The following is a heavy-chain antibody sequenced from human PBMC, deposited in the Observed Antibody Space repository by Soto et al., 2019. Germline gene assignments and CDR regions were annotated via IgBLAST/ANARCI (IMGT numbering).Heavy chain of an antibody. D-gene: IGHD2-2*01. CDR2: IYWDDDK. V-gene: IGHV2-5*02. CDR3: ARESRRFFDC. Sequence: QITLKESGPTLVKPTQTLTLTCTFSGFSLSTTGVGVGWIRQPPGKALEWLAIIYWDDDKRYSPSLKSRLTITKDTSNNQVVLTMTNMDPVDTATYYCARESRRFFDCWCQGTLVTVSS. J-gene: IGHJ4*02. CDR1: GFSLSTTGVG.